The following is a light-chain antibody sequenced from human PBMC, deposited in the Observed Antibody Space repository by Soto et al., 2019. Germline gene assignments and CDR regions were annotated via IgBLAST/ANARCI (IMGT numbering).Light chain of an antibody. CDR3: QQNDIWPRT. Sequence: EIVMTQSPATLSVSPGKRATLSCKASQSISNNLAWYQHKPGQAPRLLIYSSSTRASDIPARFSGSGSGTEFTLTISSLQTEDFAVYYCQQNDIWPRTFGQGTRVEVK. V-gene: IGKV3D-15*01. J-gene: IGKJ1*01. CDR1: QSISNN. CDR2: SSS.